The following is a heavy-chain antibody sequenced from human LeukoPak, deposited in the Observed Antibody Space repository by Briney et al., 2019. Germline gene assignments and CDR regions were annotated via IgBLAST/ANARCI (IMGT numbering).Heavy chain of an antibody. Sequence: QTGRSLRLSCAASGFTFSNYWIHWVRQAPGKGLVWVSRIDNAGSITTYADSVKGRFTISRDNAENTLYLQMNSLRVEDTAVYYCARDPTAVNNLPSYYFDYWGQGTLVTVSS. CDR2: IDNAGSIT. CDR1: GFTFSNYW. CDR3: ARDPTAVNNLPSYYFDY. V-gene: IGHV3-74*03. J-gene: IGHJ4*02. D-gene: IGHD6-19*01.